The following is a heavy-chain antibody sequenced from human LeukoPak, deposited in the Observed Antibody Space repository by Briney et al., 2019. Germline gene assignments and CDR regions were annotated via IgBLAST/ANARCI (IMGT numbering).Heavy chain of an antibody. J-gene: IGHJ4*02. V-gene: IGHV1-8*03. CDR3: AKESHITFYDSSLLYYFDY. D-gene: IGHD3-22*01. Sequence: ASVKVSCKASGYTFTSYDINWVRQATGQGLEWMGWMNPNSGNTGYAQKFQGRVTITRNTSISTAYMELSSLRSEDTAVYYCAKESHITFYDSSLLYYFDYWGQGTLVTVSS. CDR1: GYTFTSYD. CDR2: MNPNSGNT.